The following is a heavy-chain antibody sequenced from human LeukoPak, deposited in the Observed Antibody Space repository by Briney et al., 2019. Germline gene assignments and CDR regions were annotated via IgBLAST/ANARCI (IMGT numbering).Heavy chain of an antibody. V-gene: IGHV3-33*01. Sequence: GGSLRLSCAASGFTFSSYGMHWVRQAPGKGLEWVTVIWYDGSNKYYADSVKGRFTISRDNSKNTLYLQMNSLRAEDTAVYYCARGWGVLVPVDYWGQGTLVTVSS. CDR1: GFTFSSYG. D-gene: IGHD6-13*01. CDR3: ARGWGVLVPVDY. CDR2: IWYDGSNK. J-gene: IGHJ4*02.